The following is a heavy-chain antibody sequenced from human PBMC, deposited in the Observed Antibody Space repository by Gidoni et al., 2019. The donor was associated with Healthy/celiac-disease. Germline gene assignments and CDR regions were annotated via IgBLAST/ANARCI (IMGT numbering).Heavy chain of an antibody. Sequence: EVQLVESGGGLVQPGGSLRLSFAASGSPFSSYAMSWVRQAPGEGVEWVSAISGSGGSTYYADSVKGRFTISRDNSKNTLYLQMNSLRAEDTAVYYCAKASTMIVVRPDYWGQGTLVTVSS. CDR2: ISGSGGST. CDR1: GSPFSSYA. D-gene: IGHD3-22*01. J-gene: IGHJ4*02. CDR3: AKASTMIVVRPDY. V-gene: IGHV3-23*04.